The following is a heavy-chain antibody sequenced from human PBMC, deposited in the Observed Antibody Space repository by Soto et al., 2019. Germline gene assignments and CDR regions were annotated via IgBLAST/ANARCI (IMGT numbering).Heavy chain of an antibody. V-gene: IGHV1-69*13. D-gene: IGHD1-1*01. J-gene: IGHJ6*02. Sequence: SVKVSCKTSGGTFNTHAISWLRQAPGHGFEWMGGIVPIYGIPSHAQKFQGRVTITADEPTTTVYMELSSLRSGDTAVYYCARGPNWNARYYYYGMDVWGQGTTVTVSS. CDR3: ARGPNWNARYYYYGMDV. CDR2: IVPIYGIP. CDR1: GGTFNTHA.